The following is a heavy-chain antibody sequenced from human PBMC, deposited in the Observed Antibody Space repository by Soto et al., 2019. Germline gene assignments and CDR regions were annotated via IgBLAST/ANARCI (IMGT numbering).Heavy chain of an antibody. V-gene: IGHV1-8*01. J-gene: IGHJ4*02. CDR1: GYTFTSYD. CDR3: AMTLYGDNVDY. CDR2: MNPNSGNT. D-gene: IGHD4-17*01. Sequence: QVQLVQSGAEVKKPGASVKVSCKASGYTFTSYDINWVRQATGQGLEWMGWMNPNSGNTGYAQKFQGRVTMTRNTSISTAYVELSIVRCEDTAVEYCAMTLYGDNVDYWGQGARVTVAA.